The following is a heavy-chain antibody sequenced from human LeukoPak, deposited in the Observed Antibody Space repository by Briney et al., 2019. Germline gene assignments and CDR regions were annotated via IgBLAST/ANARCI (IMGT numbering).Heavy chain of an antibody. J-gene: IGHJ3*02. CDR2: VYYSGNA. CDR3: ARWGATLIASTDAFDI. Sequence: SETLSLTCTVSGGSISDSSYYWGWIRRPPGKGLEWIGTVYYSGNAYYNPSLKSRVAISVDTSKNQFSLKLTSVTAADTAVYYCARWGATLIASTDAFDIWGQGTMVAVSS. CDR1: GGSISDSSYY. D-gene: IGHD5-24*01. V-gene: IGHV4-39*01.